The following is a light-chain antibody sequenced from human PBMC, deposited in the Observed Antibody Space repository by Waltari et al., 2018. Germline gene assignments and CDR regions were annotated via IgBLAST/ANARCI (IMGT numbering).Light chain of an antibody. V-gene: IGKV1-12*01. Sequence: DIQMTQSPSFVSASVGARFTIFCRASQDVRSWLAWYQQRPGKAPKLLIYAASNLENGVPSRFSGSGSETNFTLTVKSLQPEDFATYYCQQAKSFPLTFGGGTKVEI. CDR2: AAS. CDR1: QDVRSW. CDR3: QQAKSFPLT. J-gene: IGKJ4*01.